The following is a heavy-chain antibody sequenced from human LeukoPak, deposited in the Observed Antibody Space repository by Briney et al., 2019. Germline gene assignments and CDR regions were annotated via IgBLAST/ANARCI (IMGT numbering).Heavy chain of an antibody. V-gene: IGHV3-23*01. D-gene: IGHD4-17*01. CDR3: AKDWDYGDYEDVDDAFDI. Sequence: GGSLRLSCAASGFTFSHYGMTWVRQAPGKGLEWVSAISGSGGSTYYAGSVRGRFTISRDNSKNTLYLQMNSLRAEDTAVYYCAKDWDYGDYEDVDDAFDIWGQGTMVTVFS. CDR1: GFTFSHYG. CDR2: ISGSGGST. J-gene: IGHJ3*02.